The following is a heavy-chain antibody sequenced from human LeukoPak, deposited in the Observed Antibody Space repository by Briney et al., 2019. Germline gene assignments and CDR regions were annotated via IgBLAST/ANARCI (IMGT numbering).Heavy chain of an antibody. CDR3: AKSAGYCSSTSCYSPPYYFDY. V-gene: IGHV3-23*01. D-gene: IGHD2-2*02. Sequence: PGGSLRLSCAASGFTFSSYAMSWVRQAPWKGLEWVSAISGSGGSTYYADSVKGRFTISRDNSKNTLYLQMNSLRAEDTAVYYCAKSAGYCSSTSCYSPPYYFDYWGQGTLVTVSS. J-gene: IGHJ4*02. CDR1: GFTFSSYA. CDR2: ISGSGGST.